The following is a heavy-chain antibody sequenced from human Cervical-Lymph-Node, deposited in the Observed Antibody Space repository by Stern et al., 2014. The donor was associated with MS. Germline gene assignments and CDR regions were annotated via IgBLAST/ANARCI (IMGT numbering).Heavy chain of an antibody. D-gene: IGHD1-1*01. J-gene: IGHJ4*02. CDR2: ITTGGSP. CDR1: GFTVSKDY. Sequence: EVQLVQSGGGVIQPGGSLRLSCKASGFTVSKDYMTWVRQAPGKGLEWVSLITTGGSPFNTDSVNGRFAISRDDSKKTVYLHMTSLRADDTAMYYCARDTSSPERSDWWGQGTLVTVSS. V-gene: IGHV3-53*01. CDR3: ARDTSSPERSDW.